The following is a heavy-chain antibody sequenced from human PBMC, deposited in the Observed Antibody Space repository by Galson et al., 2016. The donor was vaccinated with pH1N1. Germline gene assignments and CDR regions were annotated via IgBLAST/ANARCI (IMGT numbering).Heavy chain of an antibody. D-gene: IGHD4-17*01. Sequence: SLRLSCAASGFTFNTYAMHWVRQAPGKGLEWVAVISYVESNKDYADSVKGRFTVSRDNSKNTLYLQMNSLRAEDTALYYCARDHVYGDYFERFFDLWGRGTLVTVSS. CDR2: ISYVESNK. V-gene: IGHV3-30-3*01. CDR3: ARDHVYGDYFERFFDL. J-gene: IGHJ2*01. CDR1: GFTFNTYA.